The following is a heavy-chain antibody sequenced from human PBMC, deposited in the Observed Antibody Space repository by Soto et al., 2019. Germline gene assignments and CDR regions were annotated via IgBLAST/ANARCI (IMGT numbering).Heavy chain of an antibody. CDR3: ARSIYGDYVDY. Sequence: PSETLSLTCSVSGGSIRGYYWSWIRQPPGKGLEWIANIYYSGSTNYNPSLKSRVTILVDTSKNQFSLKLSSVTAADTAVYYCARSIYGDYVDYWGQGTLVTVSS. D-gene: IGHD4-17*01. J-gene: IGHJ4*02. CDR1: GGSIRGYY. V-gene: IGHV4-59*01. CDR2: IYYSGST.